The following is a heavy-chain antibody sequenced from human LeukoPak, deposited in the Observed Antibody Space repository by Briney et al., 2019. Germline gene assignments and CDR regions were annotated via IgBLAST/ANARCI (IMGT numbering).Heavy chain of an antibody. D-gene: IGHD1-26*01. Sequence: SETLSLTCAVYGGSFSGYYWSWIRQPPGKGLEWIGEINHSGSTNYNPSLKSRVTISVDTSKNQFSLKLSSVTAADTAVYYCARARGYSGSYPSYWGQGTLVTVPS. V-gene: IGHV4-34*01. J-gene: IGHJ4*02. CDR1: GGSFSGYY. CDR2: INHSGST. CDR3: ARARGYSGSYPSY.